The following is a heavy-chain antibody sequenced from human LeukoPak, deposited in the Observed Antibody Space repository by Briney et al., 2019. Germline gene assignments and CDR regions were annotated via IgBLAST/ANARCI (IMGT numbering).Heavy chain of an antibody. CDR1: GGTFSSYA. CDR2: IIPIFGTA. D-gene: IGHD2-15*01. J-gene: IGHJ3*02. V-gene: IGHV1-69*05. CDR3: ARGGRISHYAFDI. Sequence: ASVKVCCKASGGTFSSYAISWVRQAPGQGLEWMGGIIPIFGTANYVQKFQGRVTITTDESTSTAYMELSSLRSEDTAVYYCARGGRISHYAFDIWGQGTMVTVSS.